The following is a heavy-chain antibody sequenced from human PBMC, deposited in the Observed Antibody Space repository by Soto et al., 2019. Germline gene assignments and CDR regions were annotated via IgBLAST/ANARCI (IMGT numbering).Heavy chain of an antibody. CDR2: IYYSGST. V-gene: IGHV4-59*08. J-gene: IGHJ4*02. D-gene: IGHD3-10*01. CDR1: GGSISSYY. Sequence: QVQLQESGPGLVKPSETLSLTCTVSGGSISSYYWSWIRQPPGKGLEWIGYIYYSGSTNYNPSLNSRVTXXVXTXXNQFSLRLNSMTAADTAVYYCARHNYGSGSTYFDYWGKGTLVTVSS. CDR3: ARHNYGSGSTYFDY.